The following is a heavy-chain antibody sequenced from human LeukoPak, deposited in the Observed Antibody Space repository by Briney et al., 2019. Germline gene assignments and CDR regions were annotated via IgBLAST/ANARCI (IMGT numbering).Heavy chain of an antibody. D-gene: IGHD3-10*01. J-gene: IGHJ4*02. CDR2: MNHDGTIT. CDR1: GFTFPNYW. V-gene: IGHV3-74*01. CDR3: GRDNYGSIDF. Sequence: PGGSLRLSCSASGFTFPNYWMIWVRQVPGEGLVYVSHMNHDGTITNYADSVKGRFTMSRDNARNTVFLQMDSLRAEDTAVYYCGRDNYGSIDFWGQGVLVTVSS.